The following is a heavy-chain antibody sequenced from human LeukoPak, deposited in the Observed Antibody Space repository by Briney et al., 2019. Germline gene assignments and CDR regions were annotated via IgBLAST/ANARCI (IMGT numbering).Heavy chain of an antibody. CDR2: ISYDGSNK. CDR1: GFTFSSYA. D-gene: IGHD5-18*01. CDR3: ARDSRGYSYGQNDY. J-gene: IGHJ4*02. V-gene: IGHV3-30*04. Sequence: GGSLRLSCAASGFTFSSYAMHWVRQAPGKGLEWVAVISYDGSNKYYADSVKGRFTISRDNSKNTLYLQMNSLRAEDTAVYYCARDSRGYSYGQNDYWGQGTRVTVSS.